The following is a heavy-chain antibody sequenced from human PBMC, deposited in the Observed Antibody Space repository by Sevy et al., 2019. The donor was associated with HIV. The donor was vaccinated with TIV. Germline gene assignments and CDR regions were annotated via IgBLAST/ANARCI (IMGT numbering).Heavy chain of an antibody. Sequence: EGSLRLSCVASGFSFSSDGMHWVRQAPGKALEWVALIAYHGTNKYYGDSVRVRFTVSRDNSRNTLYLQMDSLRAEVTAVYYCAKISEAYIQTWYPPDYWGQGTLVTVSS. CDR2: IAYHGTNK. D-gene: IGHD5-18*01. V-gene: IGHV3-30*18. J-gene: IGHJ4*02. CDR3: AKISEAYIQTWYPPDY. CDR1: GFSFSSDG.